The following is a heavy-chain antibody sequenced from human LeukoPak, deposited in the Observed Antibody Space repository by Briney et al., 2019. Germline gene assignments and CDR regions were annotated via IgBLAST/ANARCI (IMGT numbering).Heavy chain of an antibody. D-gene: IGHD5-24*01. CDR1: GYTFTNYY. V-gene: IGHV1-46*01. Sequence: GASVNVSCKASGYTFTNYYIHWVRQAPGQGLEWMGLINPGGDNTDYAQNFQGRVTMTRDTSTSTVYMGLSSLRSEDTAVYYCARMSDGYNDAYDIWGQGTMVTFSS. CDR2: INPGGDNT. CDR3: ARMSDGYNDAYDI. J-gene: IGHJ3*02.